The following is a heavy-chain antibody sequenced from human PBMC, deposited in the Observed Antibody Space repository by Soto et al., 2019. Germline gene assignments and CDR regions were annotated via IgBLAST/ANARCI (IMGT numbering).Heavy chain of an antibody. CDR2: ISHLENT. J-gene: IGHJ4*02. CDR1: GASISYGGFS. CDR3: VRGATLRFLEWRDSSFDY. D-gene: IGHD3-3*01. V-gene: IGHV4-30-2*06. Sequence: SETLSLTCTVSGASISYGGFSWSWIRQSPGKGLEWVGYISHLENTYLHPSFKSRLTMSIDRTRNQFSLKLSSVAAADMAVYYCVRGATLRFLEWRDSSFDYWGQGTVVTVSS.